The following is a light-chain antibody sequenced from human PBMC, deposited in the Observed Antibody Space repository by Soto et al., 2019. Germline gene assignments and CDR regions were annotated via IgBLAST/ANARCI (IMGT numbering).Light chain of an antibody. J-gene: IGKJ4*02. CDR2: AAS. CDR3: QQLWTYPLT. Sequence: DTQLTQSPSFLSASVGDRVTITCRASQDVSRSVGWYQQKPGKAPKLLISAASTLHSGVPSRFSGSGSGTDFTLTISSLQPQDFATYYCQQLWTYPLTLGGGTKVDI. CDR1: QDVSRS. V-gene: IGKV1-9*01.